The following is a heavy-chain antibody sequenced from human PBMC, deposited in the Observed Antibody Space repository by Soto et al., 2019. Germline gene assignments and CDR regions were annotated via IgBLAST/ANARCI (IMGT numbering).Heavy chain of an antibody. CDR3: TTDPSGIALAATGGY. Sequence: GGCLRLSCAAFGFTFSNAWMSWVRQGQGKGLEWVGRIRSKTDGGTTDHAAPVKGRFTISRDDSKNTLYLQMNSLKTEDTALYYCTTDPSGIALAATGGYWGQGTLVTVSS. J-gene: IGHJ4*02. CDR1: GFTFSNAW. D-gene: IGHD6-19*01. CDR2: IRSKTDGGTT. V-gene: IGHV3-15*01.